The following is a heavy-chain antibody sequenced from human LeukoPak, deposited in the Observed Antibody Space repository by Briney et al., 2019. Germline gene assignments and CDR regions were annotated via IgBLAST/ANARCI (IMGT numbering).Heavy chain of an antibody. J-gene: IGHJ3*02. Sequence: SGGSLRLSCAASGFTFSSYSMNWVRQAPGKGLEWVSVIYSGGDTYYADSVKGRFTISRDNSKNTLYLQMNSPRSEDTAVYYCAAGVLPLFLEWKRPPDAFDIWGQGTMVTVSS. CDR3: AAGVLPLFLEWKRPPDAFDI. D-gene: IGHD3-3*01. CDR1: GFTFSSYS. V-gene: IGHV3-53*01. CDR2: IYSGGDT.